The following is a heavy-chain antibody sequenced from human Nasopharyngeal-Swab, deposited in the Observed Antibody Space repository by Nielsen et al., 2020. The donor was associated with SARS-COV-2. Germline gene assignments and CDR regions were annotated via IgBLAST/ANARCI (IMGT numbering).Heavy chain of an antibody. CDR3: TRIKYYYDSSGDFDY. V-gene: IGHV3-30-3*01. J-gene: IGHJ4*02. D-gene: IGHD3-22*01. Sequence: RQAPGKGLEWVAVISYDGSNKYYADSVKGRFTISRDNSKNTLYLQMNSLRAEDTAVYYCTRIKYYYDSSGDFDYWGQGTLVTVSS. CDR2: ISYDGSNK.